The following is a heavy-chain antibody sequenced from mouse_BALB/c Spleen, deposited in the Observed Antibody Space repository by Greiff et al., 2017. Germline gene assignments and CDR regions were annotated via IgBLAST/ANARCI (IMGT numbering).Heavy chain of an antibody. CDR1: GFSLTSYG. D-gene: IGHD2-14*01. CDR3: ARWVRHYAMDY. J-gene: IGHJ4*01. Sequence: QVQLQQSGPGLVQPSQSLSITCTVSGFSLTSYGVHWVRQSPGKGLEGLGVIWSGGSTDYNAAFISRLSISKDNSKSQVFFKMNSLQANDTAIYYCARWVRHYAMDYWGQGTSVTVSS. CDR2: IWSGGST. V-gene: IGHV2-2*02.